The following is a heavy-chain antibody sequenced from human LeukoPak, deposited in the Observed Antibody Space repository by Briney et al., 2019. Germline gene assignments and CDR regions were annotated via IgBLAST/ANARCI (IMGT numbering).Heavy chain of an antibody. V-gene: IGHV4-59*01. D-gene: IGHD5-24*01. CDR3: ARGDGYNYGYYFDY. Sequence: SETLSLTCSVSGGSISSYCWSWIRQPPGKGLEWIACIYYSGRTNYNPSLKSRVTTSVDTSRNQFSLKLSSVTAADTAAYYCARGDGYNYGYYFDYWGQGTLVTVSS. CDR2: IYYSGRT. CDR1: GGSISSYC. J-gene: IGHJ4*02.